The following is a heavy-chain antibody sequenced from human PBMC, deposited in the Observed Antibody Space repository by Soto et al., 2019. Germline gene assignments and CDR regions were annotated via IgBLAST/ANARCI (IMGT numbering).Heavy chain of an antibody. D-gene: IGHD3-16*02. CDR3: ARDPHYVWGSYRFDY. J-gene: IGHJ4*02. V-gene: IGHV4-30-2*01. CDR2: TYHSGNP. Sequence: SETLSLTCGVSGDTISTGGYSWAWIRQPPGKALEWIGHTYHSGNPYYNPSLKSRVSISVDTAKNQFSLRLTSVTVADTGVYYCARDPHYVWGSYRFDYWGQGALVTVSS. CDR1: GDTISTGGYS.